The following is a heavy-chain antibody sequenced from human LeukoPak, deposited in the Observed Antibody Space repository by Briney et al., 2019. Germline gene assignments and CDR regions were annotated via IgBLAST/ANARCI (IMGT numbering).Heavy chain of an antibody. V-gene: IGHV3-23*01. Sequence: GGSLRLSCAASGFTFSSYAMSWVRQAPGKGLEWVSAISGSGGSTYYADSVKGRFTISRDNSKNTLYLRMNSLRAEDTAVYYCAKDLRGIAAAGGFYYYYGMDVWGQGTTVTVSS. D-gene: IGHD6-13*01. J-gene: IGHJ6*02. CDR2: ISGSGGST. CDR1: GFTFSSYA. CDR3: AKDLRGIAAAGGFYYYYGMDV.